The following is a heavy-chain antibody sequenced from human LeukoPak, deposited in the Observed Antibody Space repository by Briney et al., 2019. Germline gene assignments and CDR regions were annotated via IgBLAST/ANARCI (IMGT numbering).Heavy chain of an antibody. CDR2: IYYSGST. D-gene: IGHD6-19*01. J-gene: IGHJ4*02. Sequence: SETLSLTCTVSGGSISSGGYYWSWLRQHPGKGLEWIGYIYYSGSTYYNPSLKSRVTISVDTSKNQFSLKLSSVTAADTAVYYCASTPSSSGCFDYWGQGTLVTVSS. CDR3: ASTPSSSGCFDY. V-gene: IGHV4-31*03. CDR1: GGSISSGGYY.